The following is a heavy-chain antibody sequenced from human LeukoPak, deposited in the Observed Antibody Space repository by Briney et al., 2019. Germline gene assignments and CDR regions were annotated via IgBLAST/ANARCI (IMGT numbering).Heavy chain of an antibody. D-gene: IGHD6-13*01. CDR1: GGSVTSGGYS. J-gene: IGHJ4*02. V-gene: IGHV4-30-2*01. Sequence: SETLSLTCTVSGGSVTSGGYSWNWIRQTPTKALERIGYIYDGGRPYYNPSVESRVTISMDRSKDQFSLELTSVTAADTAVYYCVRGSSSSWYYFDSWGQGTLVTVSA. CDR3: VRGSSSSWYYFDS. CDR2: IYDGGRP.